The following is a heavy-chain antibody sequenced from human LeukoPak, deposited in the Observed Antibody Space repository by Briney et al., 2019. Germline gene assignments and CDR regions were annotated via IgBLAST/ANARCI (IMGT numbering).Heavy chain of an antibody. V-gene: IGHV1-2*02. J-gene: IGHJ4*02. D-gene: IGHD1-26*01. CDR2: INPNSGGT. CDR3: ARGFQNNNWYGGPGYYFDF. CDR1: GYTFTGYY. Sequence: GASVKVSCKASGYTFTGYYMHWVRQAPGQGLEWMGWINPNSGGTNYAQKFQGRVTMTTDTSISTAYMELSRLRSDDTALYYCARGFQNNNWYGGPGYYFDFWGQGTLVTVSS.